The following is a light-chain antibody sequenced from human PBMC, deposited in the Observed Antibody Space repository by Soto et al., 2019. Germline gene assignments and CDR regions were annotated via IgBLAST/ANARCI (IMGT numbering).Light chain of an antibody. Sequence: EIVLTQSPGTLSLSPGERATLSCRASQSVSSSYLAWYQQKPGQAPRLLIYGASSRATGIPDRFSGSGSRTDFTLNISRLEPEDFAVYYCQQYGSSPKTFGQGTKVAIK. J-gene: IGKJ1*01. CDR3: QQYGSSPKT. CDR1: QSVSSSY. V-gene: IGKV3-20*01. CDR2: GAS.